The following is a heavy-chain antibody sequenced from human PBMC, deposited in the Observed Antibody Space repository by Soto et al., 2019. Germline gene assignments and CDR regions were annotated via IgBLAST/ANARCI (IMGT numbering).Heavy chain of an antibody. Sequence: PSETLSLTSAVSSGNISSSNWWSWVRQPPGKGLEWIGEIYHSGSTNYNPSLKSRVTISVDKSKNQFSLKLSSVTAADTAVYYCARVSLGRSEYFDYWGQGTLVTVSS. V-gene: IGHV4-4*02. CDR2: IYHSGST. CDR3: ARVSLGRSEYFDY. J-gene: IGHJ4*02. CDR1: SGNISSSNW.